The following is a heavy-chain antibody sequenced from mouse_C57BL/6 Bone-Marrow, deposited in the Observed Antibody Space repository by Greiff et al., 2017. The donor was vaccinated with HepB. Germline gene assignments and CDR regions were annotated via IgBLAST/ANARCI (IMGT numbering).Heavy chain of an antibody. J-gene: IGHJ4*01. CDR2: IYPGSGST. CDR1: GYTFTSYW. Sequence: QVQLQQPGAELVKPGASVKMSCKASGYTFTSYWITWVKQRPGQGLEWIGDIYPGSGSTNYNEKFKSKATLTVDTSSSTAYMQLSSLTSEDSAVYYCARPYYYGNSHPYAMDYWGQGTSVTVSS. V-gene: IGHV1-55*01. D-gene: IGHD1-1*01. CDR3: ARPYYYGNSHPYAMDY.